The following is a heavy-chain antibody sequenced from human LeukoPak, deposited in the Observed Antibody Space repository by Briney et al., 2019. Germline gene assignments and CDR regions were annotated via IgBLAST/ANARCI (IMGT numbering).Heavy chain of an antibody. CDR3: ARDFSEMATISPFDY. V-gene: IGHV1-69*04. D-gene: IGHD5-24*01. Sequence: SVKVSCKASGGTFSSYTISWVRQAPGQGLEWMGRIIPILGIANYAQKFQGRVTITADRSTSTAYMELSSLRSEDTAVYYCARDFSEMATISPFDYWGQGTLVTVSS. CDR2: IIPILGIA. CDR1: GGTFSSYT. J-gene: IGHJ4*02.